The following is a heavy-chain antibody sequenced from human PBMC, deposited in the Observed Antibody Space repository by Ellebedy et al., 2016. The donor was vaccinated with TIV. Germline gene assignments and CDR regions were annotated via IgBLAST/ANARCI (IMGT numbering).Heavy chain of an antibody. CDR2: IYSAGNT. CDR1: GFTISSNY. D-gene: IGHD1-26*01. CDR3: ARVDLGLAFHY. Sequence: GESLKISCVVSGFTISSNYMSWVRQAPGKGLEWVSIIYSAGNTHYADSAKGRFTISRDTSKNTLYLQLNRLRGEDTAVYYCARVDLGLAFHYWGRGALVTVSS. J-gene: IGHJ4*02. V-gene: IGHV3-53*01.